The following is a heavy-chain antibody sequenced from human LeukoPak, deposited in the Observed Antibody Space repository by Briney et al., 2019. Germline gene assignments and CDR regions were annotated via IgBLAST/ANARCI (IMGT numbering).Heavy chain of an antibody. Sequence: PGGSLRLSCAASGFTFYDYGMSWVRQAPGKGLEWVSGINWNGGSTGYADSVKGRFTISRGNAKNSLYLQMNSLRAEDTALYHCARGPYYSSSWANWFDPWGQGTLVTVSS. D-gene: IGHD6-13*01. CDR2: INWNGGST. CDR1: GFTFYDYG. V-gene: IGHV3-20*01. CDR3: ARGPYYSSSWANWFDP. J-gene: IGHJ5*02.